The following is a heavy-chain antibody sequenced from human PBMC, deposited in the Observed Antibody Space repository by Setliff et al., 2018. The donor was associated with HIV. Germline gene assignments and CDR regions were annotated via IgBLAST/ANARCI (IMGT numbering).Heavy chain of an antibody. V-gene: IGHV1-58*01. CDR1: GFTFTSSA. J-gene: IGHJ6*02. CDR3: ASSWSRVPYYGLDV. Sequence: SVKVSCKASGFTFTSSAVQWVRQARGQRLEWIGWIVVGSGNTNYTQKFQDRVTMTSDTSTSTVYMELSSLRSDDTAVYYCASSWSRVPYYGLDVWGQGTTVTVSS. D-gene: IGHD6-13*01. CDR2: IVVGSGNT.